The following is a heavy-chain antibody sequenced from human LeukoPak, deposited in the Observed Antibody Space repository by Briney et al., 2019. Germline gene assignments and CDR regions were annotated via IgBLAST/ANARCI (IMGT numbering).Heavy chain of an antibody. Sequence: PSETLSLTCAVYGESFSGYYWSWIRQPPGKGLEWIGEINHSRNTNYNSSLKSRVTMSVDASKSQFSMKLSSVTAADTAVYYCAKVYSSSSRDAFDVWGQGTMVTVSS. CDR3: AKVYSSSSRDAFDV. CDR2: INHSRNT. J-gene: IGHJ3*01. V-gene: IGHV4-34*01. D-gene: IGHD6-6*01. CDR1: GESFSGYY.